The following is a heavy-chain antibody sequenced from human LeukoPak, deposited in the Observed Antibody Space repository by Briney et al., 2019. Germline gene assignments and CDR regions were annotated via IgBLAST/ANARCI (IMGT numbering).Heavy chain of an antibody. CDR1: GYTFTGYY. J-gene: IGHJ4*02. Sequence: ASVKVSCKASGYTFTGYYMHWVRQAPGQGLEWMGWISAYNGNTNYAQKLQGRVTMTTDTSTSTAYMELRSLRSDDTAVYYCARDKSNAGATPGLDYWGQGTLVTVSP. CDR3: ARDKSNAGATPGLDY. V-gene: IGHV1-18*04. D-gene: IGHD1-26*01. CDR2: ISAYNGNT.